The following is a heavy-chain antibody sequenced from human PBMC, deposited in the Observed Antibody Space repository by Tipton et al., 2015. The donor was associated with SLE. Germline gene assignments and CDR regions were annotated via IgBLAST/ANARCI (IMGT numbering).Heavy chain of an antibody. D-gene: IGHD3-9*01. CDR2: IYYSGST. V-gene: IGHV4-39*07. CDR1: GGSISSYY. J-gene: IGHJ4*02. Sequence: TLSLTCTVSGGSISSYYWGWVRQPPGKGLEWIGSIYYSGSTYDNPSLKSRVTMSVDTSMNQFSLRLTSVTAADTAVYYCASQYYDILTGYPYYFDYWGQGTLVTVSS. CDR3: ASQYYDILTGYPYYFDY.